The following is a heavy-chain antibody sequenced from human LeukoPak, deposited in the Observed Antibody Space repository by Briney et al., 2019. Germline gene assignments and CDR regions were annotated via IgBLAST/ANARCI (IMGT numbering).Heavy chain of an antibody. V-gene: IGHV5-51*01. CDR3: ATAMLIDYYGMDV. CDR1: GYSFTSFW. J-gene: IGHJ6*02. D-gene: IGHD2-8*01. CDR2: LYPGDSDT. Sequence: GESLKISCKGSGYSFTSFWIGWVRQMPGKGLEWRGILYPGDSDTRYSPSFQGQVTISADKSISTAYLQWSSLKASDTAMYYCATAMLIDYYGMDVWGQGTTVTVSS.